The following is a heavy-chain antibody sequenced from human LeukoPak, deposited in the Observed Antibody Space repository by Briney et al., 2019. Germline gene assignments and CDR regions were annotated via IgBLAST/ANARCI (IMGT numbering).Heavy chain of an antibody. J-gene: IGHJ4*02. Sequence: SETLSLTCTVSGGSISSGGYYWSWIRQHPGKGLEWIGYIYYSGSTYYNPSLKSRVTISVDTSKNQFSLKLSSVIAADTAVYYCARGSLTRGGDYWGQGTLVTVSS. CDR1: GGSISSGGYY. CDR2: IYYSGST. CDR3: ARGSLTRGGDY. D-gene: IGHD3-10*01. V-gene: IGHV4-31*03.